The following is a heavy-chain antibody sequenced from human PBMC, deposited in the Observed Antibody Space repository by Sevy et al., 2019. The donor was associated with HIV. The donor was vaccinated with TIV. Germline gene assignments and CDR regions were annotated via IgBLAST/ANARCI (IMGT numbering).Heavy chain of an antibody. J-gene: IGHJ3*02. CDR2: ISGSGGST. V-gene: IGHV3-23*01. CDR1: VFTFSSYA. D-gene: IGHD1-26*01. Sequence: GGSLRLSCAASVFTFSSYAMSWVRQAPGKGLEWVSAISGSGGSTYYADSVKGRFTISRDNSKNTLYLQMNSLRAEDTAVYYCAKDVISGSYGGAFDIWGQGTMVTVSS. CDR3: AKDVISGSYGGAFDI.